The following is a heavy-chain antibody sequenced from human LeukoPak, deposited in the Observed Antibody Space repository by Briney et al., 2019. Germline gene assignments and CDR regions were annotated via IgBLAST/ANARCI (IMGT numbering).Heavy chain of an antibody. CDR1: GFTFSSYS. D-gene: IGHD4-17*01. CDR3: ARDQVNDYGDDTEFDY. CDR2: ISSSSSYI. Sequence: GGSLRLSCAASGFTFSSYSMNWVRQAPGKGLEWVSSISSSSSYIYYADSVKGRFTISRDNAKNPLYLQMNSLRAEDTAVYCCARDQVNDYGDDTEFDYWGQGTLVTVS. J-gene: IGHJ4*02. V-gene: IGHV3-21*01.